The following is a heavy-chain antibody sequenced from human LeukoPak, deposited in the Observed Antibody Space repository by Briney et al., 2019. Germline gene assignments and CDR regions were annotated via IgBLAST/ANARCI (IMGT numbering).Heavy chain of an antibody. Sequence: PSETLSLTCAVSGGSISSGGYSWSWIRQPPGKGLEWIGYIYHSGSTYYNPSLKSRVTISVDRSKNQFSLKLSSVTAADTAVYYCARGIEGATGDPLLPRYSSGYYFDYWGQGTLVSVSS. CDR1: GGSISSGGYS. J-gene: IGHJ4*02. CDR2: IYHSGST. V-gene: IGHV4-30-2*01. D-gene: IGHD6-19*01. CDR3: ARGIEGATGDPLLPRYSSGYYFDY.